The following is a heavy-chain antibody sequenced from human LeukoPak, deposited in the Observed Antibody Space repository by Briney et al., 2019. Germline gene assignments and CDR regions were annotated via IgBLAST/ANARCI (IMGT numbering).Heavy chain of an antibody. D-gene: IGHD4-17*01. V-gene: IGHV3-48*01. CDR1: GFTFSSYS. CDR2: ISSSSSTI. J-gene: IGHJ4*02. CDR3: ARDRLHYVEYEKTFDH. Sequence: GGSLRLSRAASGFTFSSYSMNWARQAPGKGLEWVSYISSSSSTIYYADSVKGRFTISRDNAKNSLYLQMNSLRAEDTAVYYCARDRLHYVEYEKTFDHWGQGTLVTVSS.